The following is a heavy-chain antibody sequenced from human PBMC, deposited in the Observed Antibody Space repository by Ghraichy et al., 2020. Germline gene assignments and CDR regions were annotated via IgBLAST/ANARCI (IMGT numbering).Heavy chain of an antibody. Sequence: GGSLRLSCAASGFTFSSYGMHWVRQAPGKGLEWVAVIWYDGSNKYYADSVKGRFTISRDNSKNTLYLQMNSLRAEDTAVYYCARDGSYSNLIYYYYYGMDVWGQGTTVTVSS. CDR1: GFTFSSYG. D-gene: IGHD1-26*01. CDR3: ARDGSYSNLIYYYYYGMDV. J-gene: IGHJ6*02. CDR2: IWYDGSNK. V-gene: IGHV3-33*01.